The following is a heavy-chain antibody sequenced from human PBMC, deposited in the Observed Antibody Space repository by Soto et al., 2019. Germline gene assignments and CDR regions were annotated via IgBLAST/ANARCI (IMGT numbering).Heavy chain of an antibody. Sequence: QVQLVESGGGVVQPGRSLRLSCAASGFTFSSYGMHWVRQAPGKGLEWVAVIWYDGSNKYYADSVKGRFPISRDNSKNTLYLQMNSLRAEDTAVYYCARDWEVMGFPFDYWGQGTLVTVSS. CDR1: GFTFSSYG. J-gene: IGHJ4*02. V-gene: IGHV3-33*01. D-gene: IGHD1-26*01. CDR2: IWYDGSNK. CDR3: ARDWEVMGFPFDY.